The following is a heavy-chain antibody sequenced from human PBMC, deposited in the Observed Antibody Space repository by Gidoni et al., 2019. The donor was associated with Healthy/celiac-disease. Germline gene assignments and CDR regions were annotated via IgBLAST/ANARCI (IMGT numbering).Heavy chain of an antibody. CDR2: INPNSGGT. J-gene: IGHJ6*02. V-gene: IGHV1-2*04. Sequence: QVQLVQSGAEVKKPGASVKVSCKASGYTFTGYYMHWVRQAPGQGLEWMGWINPNSGGTNVARRFQGWVTMTRATSISTAYMERSRLRSADPAVYYCARVRAGGGMDVWGQGTTVTVSS. CDR1: GYTFTGYY. CDR3: ARVRAGGGMDV. D-gene: IGHD3-10*01.